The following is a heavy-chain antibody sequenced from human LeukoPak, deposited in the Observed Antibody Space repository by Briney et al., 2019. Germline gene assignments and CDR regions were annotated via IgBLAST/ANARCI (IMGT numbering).Heavy chain of an antibody. J-gene: IGHJ4*02. CDR3: ARDHYYGSGSHTTGLDY. CDR1: GYTFTSYY. Sequence: ASVKVSCKASGYTFTSYYMHWVRQAPGQGLEWMGIINPSGGSTSYAQKFQGRVTMTRDTSTSTVYMELSSLRSEDTAVYYCARDHYYGSGSHTTGLDYWGQGTLVTVSS. CDR2: INPSGGST. D-gene: IGHD3-10*01. V-gene: IGHV1-46*01.